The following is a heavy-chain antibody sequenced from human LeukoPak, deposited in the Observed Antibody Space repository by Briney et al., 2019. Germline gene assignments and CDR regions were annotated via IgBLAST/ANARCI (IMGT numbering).Heavy chain of an antibody. V-gene: IGHV3-48*01. CDR1: GFTFSTYS. CDR3: ARSSSGWYLFDY. Sequence: GGSLRLSCAASGFTFSTYSMNWVRQAPGKGLEWLSYISGSSNTIYYADSVKGRFTISRDNAKNSLFLHMNSLRAEDTAIYYCARSSSGWYLFDYWGQGTLGTVPS. CDR2: ISGSSNTI. D-gene: IGHD6-19*01. J-gene: IGHJ4*02.